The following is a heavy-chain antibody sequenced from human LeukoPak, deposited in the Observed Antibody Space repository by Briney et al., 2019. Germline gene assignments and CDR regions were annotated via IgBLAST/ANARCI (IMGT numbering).Heavy chain of an antibody. V-gene: IGHV3-21*01. D-gene: IGHD1-26*01. CDR3: ARDQWELLTKGYFDY. J-gene: IGHJ4*02. CDR1: GFTFSSYE. CDR2: ISSSSSYI. Sequence: PGGSLRLSCAASGFTFSSYEMNWVRQAPGKGLEWVSSISSSSSYIYYAASVKGRFTISRDNAKNSLYLQMNSLRAEDTAVYYCARDQWELLTKGYFDYWGQGTLVTVSS.